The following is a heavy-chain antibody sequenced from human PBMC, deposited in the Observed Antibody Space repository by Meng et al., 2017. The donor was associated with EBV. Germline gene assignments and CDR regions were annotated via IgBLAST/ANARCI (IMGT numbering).Heavy chain of an antibody. CDR1: GDNFNNFG. D-gene: IGHD5-12*01. J-gene: IGHJ4*02. Sequence: QVRCLQVGAKVKKPCSSVTVSCSGSGDNFNNFGISWVRQAPGQGLEWMGDITPVFGIANYAESFQGRVTISADTSTRTAYMDLSSLRSDDTAVYYCVRDLWLRIGECVWGQGTLVTVSS. V-gene: IGHV1-69*17. CDR3: VRDLWLRIGECV. CDR2: ITPVFGIA.